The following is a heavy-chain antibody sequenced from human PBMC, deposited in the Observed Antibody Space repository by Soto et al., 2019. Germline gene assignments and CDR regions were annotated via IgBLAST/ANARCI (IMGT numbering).Heavy chain of an antibody. Sequence: EVQLVESGGGLDQPGGSLRLSCAASGFAFSSYWMQWVRQPPGKGPVWVSRISSDGRNTTYADPVKGRFTISRDNAKNTLHLQMTSLTDDDTAVYYCIKASTVTGVGGYRWGQGTLVTVSS. D-gene: IGHD6-19*01. CDR3: IKASTVTGVGGYR. V-gene: IGHV3-74*03. CDR1: GFAFSSYW. J-gene: IGHJ5*02. CDR2: ISSDGRNT.